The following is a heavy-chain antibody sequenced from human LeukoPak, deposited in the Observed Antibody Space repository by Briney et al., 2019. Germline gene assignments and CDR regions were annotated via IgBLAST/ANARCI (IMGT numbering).Heavy chain of an antibody. D-gene: IGHD3-3*01. Sequence: SETLSLTCGVSGRSISRGGYSWSWIRQPPGKGLEWIGYIYQSGSTYYNPSLKSRVTISIDRSKNQFSLKLSSVTAADTAVYYCARGVGVRRFLEWLDYWGQGTLVTVSS. CDR2: IYQSGST. CDR3: ARGVGVRRFLEWLDY. J-gene: IGHJ4*02. CDR1: GRSISRGGYS. V-gene: IGHV4-30-2*01.